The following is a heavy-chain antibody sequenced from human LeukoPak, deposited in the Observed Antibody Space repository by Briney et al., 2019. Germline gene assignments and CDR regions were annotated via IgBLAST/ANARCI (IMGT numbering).Heavy chain of an antibody. J-gene: IGHJ6*03. Sequence: SETLSLTCAVYGGSFSGYYWSWIRQPPGKGLEWIGEINHSGSTNYNPSLKSRVTISVDTSKNQFSLKLSSVTAADTAVYYCASLYSSSWYNYYYYYMDVWGKGTTVTVSS. D-gene: IGHD6-13*01. CDR2: INHSGST. V-gene: IGHV4-34*01. CDR1: GGSFSGYY. CDR3: ASLYSSSWYNYYYYYMDV.